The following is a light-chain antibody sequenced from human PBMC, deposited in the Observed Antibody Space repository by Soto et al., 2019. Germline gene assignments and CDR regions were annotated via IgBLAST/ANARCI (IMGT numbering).Light chain of an antibody. CDR1: QSISSW. V-gene: IGKV1-5*01. J-gene: IGKJ1*01. CDR3: LQDYNYPRT. CDR2: DAS. Sequence: DIQMSQSPSTLSASVGDRVTITCRASQSISSWSAWYQQKPGKAPKLLIYDASSLESGVPSRFSGSGSGTEFTLTISSLQPDDFATYYCLQDYNYPRTFGQGTKVDIK.